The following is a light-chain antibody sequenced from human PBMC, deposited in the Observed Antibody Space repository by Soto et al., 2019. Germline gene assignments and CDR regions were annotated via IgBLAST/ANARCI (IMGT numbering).Light chain of an antibody. V-gene: IGKV3-11*01. CDR1: QSVHNF. CDR2: GAS. Sequence: EVVLTQFPATLSLSPGDRAALSCQASQSVHNFLAWYQQRPGQAPSLLIYGASNRAAGIPDRFSGSGSGTDFTLTINSLEPEDFAVYYCQQRSNWPPITFGQGTRLDIK. CDR3: QQRSNWPPIT. J-gene: IGKJ5*01.